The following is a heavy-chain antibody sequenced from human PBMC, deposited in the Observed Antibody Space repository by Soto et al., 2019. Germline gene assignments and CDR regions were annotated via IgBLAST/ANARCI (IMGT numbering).Heavy chain of an antibody. V-gene: IGHV1-3*01. CDR3: ARVSASYYSSYAPGSPYYYYYMDV. D-gene: IGHD4-4*01. Sequence: GASVKVSCKASGYTFTSYAMHWVRQAPGQRLEWMGWINAGNGNTKYSQKFQGRVTITRDTSASTAYMELSSLRSEDTAVYYCARVSASYYSSYAPGSPYYYYYMDVWGKGTTVTVSS. CDR2: INAGNGNT. CDR1: GYTFTSYA. J-gene: IGHJ6*03.